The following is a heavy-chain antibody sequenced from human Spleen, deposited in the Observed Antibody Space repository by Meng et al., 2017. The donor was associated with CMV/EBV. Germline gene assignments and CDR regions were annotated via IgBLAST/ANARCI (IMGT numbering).Heavy chain of an antibody. D-gene: IGHD6-6*01. J-gene: IGHJ5*02. CDR3: ARASRGDFYSSSSARGNWFDP. CDR2: IYYSGST. V-gene: IGHV4-30-4*08. Sequence: SETLSLTCTVSGGSISSSSYYWGWIRQPPAKGLEWIGYIYYSGSTYYNPSLKSRVTISVDTSKNQFSLKLSSVTAADTAVYYCARASRGDFYSSSSARGNWFDPWGQGTLVTVSS. CDR1: GGSISSSSYY.